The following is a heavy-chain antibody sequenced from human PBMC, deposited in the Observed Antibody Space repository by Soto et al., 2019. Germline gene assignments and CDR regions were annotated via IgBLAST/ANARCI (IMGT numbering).Heavy chain of an antibody. V-gene: IGHV3-20*01. CDR1: GFTFDDYG. J-gene: IGHJ6*03. D-gene: IGHD6-13*01. Sequence: GGSLRLSCAASGFTFDDYGMSWVRQAPGKGLEWVSGINWNGGSTGYADSVKGRFTISRDNAKNSLYLQMNSLRAEDTALYHCARVSEQQLVFDYYYYYYMDVWGKGTTVTVSS. CDR3: ARVSEQQLVFDYYYYYYMDV. CDR2: INWNGGST.